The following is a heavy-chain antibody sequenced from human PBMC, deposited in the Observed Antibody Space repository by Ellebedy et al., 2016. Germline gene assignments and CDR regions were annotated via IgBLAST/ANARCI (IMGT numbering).Heavy chain of an antibody. J-gene: IGHJ4*02. Sequence: GESLKISCAASGFTFSGSALHWVRQAPGKGLEWVAIIGSDGNTQVYADSLRGRFRISRDNFRNMVYLQMNALRVDDTAVYFCVKPRYDGTGTPFDDWGPGTRVTVSS. CDR3: VKPRYDGTGTPFDD. V-gene: IGHV3-30*02. D-gene: IGHD1-1*01. CDR2: IGSDGNTQ. CDR1: GFTFSGSA.